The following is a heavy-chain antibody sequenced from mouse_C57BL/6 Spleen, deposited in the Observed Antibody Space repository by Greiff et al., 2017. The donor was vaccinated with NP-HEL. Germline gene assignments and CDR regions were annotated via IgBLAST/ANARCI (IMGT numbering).Heavy chain of an antibody. CDR2: IWSAGST. D-gene: IGHD1-1*01. V-gene: IGHV2-6-1*01. CDR1: GFSLTSYG. CDR3: ARHYYYGSSPYYAMDY. Sequence: VMLVESGPGLVAPSQSLSITCTVSGFSLTSYGVHWVRQPPGQGLEWLVVIWSAGSTTYNSALNSRLSISKDNSKSQVFLKMNSLQTDDTAMYYCARHYYYGSSPYYAMDYWGQGTSVTVSS. J-gene: IGHJ4*01.